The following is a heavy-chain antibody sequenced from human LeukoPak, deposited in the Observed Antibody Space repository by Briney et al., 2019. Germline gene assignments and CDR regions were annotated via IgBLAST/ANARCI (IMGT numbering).Heavy chain of an antibody. CDR2: INHSGST. CDR1: GGSYSGYY. V-gene: IGHV4-34*01. CDR3: ARRTTVTIPFGY. D-gene: IGHD4-11*01. Sequence: SETLSLTCAVYGGSYSGYYWSWIRQPPGKGLEWSGEINHSGSTNYNPSLKSRVTISVDKSKNQFSLKLSSVTAADTAVYYCARRTTVTIPFGYWGQGTLVTVSS. J-gene: IGHJ4*02.